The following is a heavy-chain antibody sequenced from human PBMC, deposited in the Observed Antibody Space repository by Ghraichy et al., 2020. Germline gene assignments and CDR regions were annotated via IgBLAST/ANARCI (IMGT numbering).Heavy chain of an antibody. V-gene: IGHV4-39*01. Sequence: SETLSLTCTVSGGSITIGNYYWAWIRQSPGKGLEWIGSVHYIATTYYNPSLKRRVTMSAETSKNQFSLVLRSVTASDTAVYYCARADYDILTYYYYGMDVWGQGTTVTVSS. J-gene: IGHJ6*02. CDR2: VHYIATT. CDR1: GGSITIGNYY. D-gene: IGHD3-9*01. CDR3: ARADYDILTYYYYGMDV.